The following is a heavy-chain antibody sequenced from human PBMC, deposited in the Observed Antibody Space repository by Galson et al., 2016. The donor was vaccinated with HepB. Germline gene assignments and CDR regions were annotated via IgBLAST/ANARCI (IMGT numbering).Heavy chain of an antibody. CDR1: GEPFSGHY. D-gene: IGHD2-15*01. J-gene: IGHJ5*02. V-gene: IGHV4-34*01. CDR2: ITQSGNT. Sequence: SETLSLTCAVYGEPFSGHYWTWIRQPPGQGLEWIGEITQSGNTNYNPSLMGRVSMSADTSKTELSLRLSSVTAADTAVYYCARGRWSGYCSGGDCYGGFISRVDPWGQGMLVTVSS. CDR3: ARGRWSGYCSGGDCYGGFISRVDP.